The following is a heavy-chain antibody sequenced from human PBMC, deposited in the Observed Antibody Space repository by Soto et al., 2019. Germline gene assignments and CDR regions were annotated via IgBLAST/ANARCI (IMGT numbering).Heavy chain of an antibody. D-gene: IGHD4-17*01. CDR1: GGTFSSYS. CDR2: ITPLFGSA. V-gene: IGHV1-69*01. J-gene: IGHJ4*02. Sequence: QVQLVQSGAEVKKSGSSVKVSCKASGGTFSSYSISWVRQAPGQGLEWMGGITPLFGSANYAQKFQGRVTITADESTSTAYMQLSSLRSEDTAVYYWAREGYGDYGKPFDYGGQGTLVTVSS. CDR3: AREGYGDYGKPFDY.